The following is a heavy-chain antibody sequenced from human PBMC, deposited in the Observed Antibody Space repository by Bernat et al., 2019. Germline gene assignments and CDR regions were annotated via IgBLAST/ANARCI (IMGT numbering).Heavy chain of an antibody. CDR2: IKQDGSEK. D-gene: IGHD3-10*01. V-gene: IGHV3-7*01. CDR1: GFTSSSYW. Sequence: EVQLVESGGGLVQPGGSLRLSCAASGFTSSSYWMTWVRQAPGKGLEWVANIKQDGSEKFYVDSVRGRFTISRDNAKNSLYLQMSSLRAEDTAVYYCARDRGRGEDYWGQGSLVTVSS. CDR3: ARDRGRGEDY. J-gene: IGHJ4*02.